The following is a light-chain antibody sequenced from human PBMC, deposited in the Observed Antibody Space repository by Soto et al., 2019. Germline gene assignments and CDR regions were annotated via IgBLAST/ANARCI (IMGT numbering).Light chain of an antibody. Sequence: EIVLTQSPATLSLSPGERATLSCRASQSVSNYLAWYQQKPGQAPRLLIYDASNRATRIPARFSGSGSGTDFTLTISSLEPEDFTVYYCQQRSNWPRLTFGGGTKVEIK. V-gene: IGKV3-11*01. J-gene: IGKJ4*01. CDR1: QSVSNY. CDR2: DAS. CDR3: QQRSNWPRLT.